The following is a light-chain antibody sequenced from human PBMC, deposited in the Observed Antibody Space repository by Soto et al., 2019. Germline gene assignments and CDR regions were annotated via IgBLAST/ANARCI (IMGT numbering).Light chain of an antibody. J-gene: IGKJ2*01. CDR1: QSISTW. CDR2: KAS. Sequence: DIQMTQSPSTLPASVGDRVTITCRASQSISTWLAWYQQQPGKAPKLLIYKASSLQSGVPSRFSGSGSGTQFILAINTLQPDDFATYYCQQYDSYPYTFGQGTKLEIK. V-gene: IGKV1-5*03. CDR3: QQYDSYPYT.